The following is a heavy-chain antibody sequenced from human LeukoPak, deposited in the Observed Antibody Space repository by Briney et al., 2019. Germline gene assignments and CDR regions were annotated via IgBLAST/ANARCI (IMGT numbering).Heavy chain of an antibody. CDR1: GYTFTVYY. V-gene: IGHV1-2*02. J-gene: IGHJ3*01. D-gene: IGHD3-10*01. CDR3: ARVGFERPWCSITVVRGVIRPNAFDL. Sequence: GASVKVSSSASGYTFTVYYMHWVRQAPGQGLEWMGGINPNSADTTSAQTFPGRVTMTRDTSIDTAYMDLSRLRSDETAVYYCARVGFERPWCSITVVRGVIRPNAFDLWGEGTMVTASS. CDR2: INPNSADT.